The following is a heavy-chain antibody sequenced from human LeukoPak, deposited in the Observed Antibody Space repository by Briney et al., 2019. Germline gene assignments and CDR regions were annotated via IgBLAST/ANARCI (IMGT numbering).Heavy chain of an antibody. V-gene: IGHV4-4*07. CDR2: IYTSGST. CDR3: ARGVEWELLGNWFDP. J-gene: IGHJ5*02. D-gene: IGHD1-26*01. CDR1: GGSISSYY. Sequence: KASETLSLTCTVSGGSISSYYWGWIRQPAGKGLEWIGRIYTSGSTNYNPSLKSRVTISVDTSKNQFSLKLSSVTAADTAVYYCARGVEWELLGNWFDPWGQGTLVTVSS.